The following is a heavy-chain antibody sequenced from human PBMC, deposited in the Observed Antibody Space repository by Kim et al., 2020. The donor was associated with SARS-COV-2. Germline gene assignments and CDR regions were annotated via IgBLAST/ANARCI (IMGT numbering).Heavy chain of an antibody. D-gene: IGHD3-22*01. V-gene: IGHV4-39*01. CDR1: GGSISSSSYY. Sequence: SETLSLTCTVSGGSISSSSYYWGWIRQPPGKGLEWIGSIYYSGSTYYNPSLKSRVTISVDTSKNQFSLKLSSVTAADMAVYYCARVKVSSGYYPDYWGQGTLVTVSS. CDR2: IYYSGST. CDR3: ARVKVSSGYYPDY. J-gene: IGHJ4*02.